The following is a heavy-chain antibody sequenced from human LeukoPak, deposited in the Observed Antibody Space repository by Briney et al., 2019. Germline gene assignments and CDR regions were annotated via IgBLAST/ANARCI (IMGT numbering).Heavy chain of an antibody. Sequence: SETLSLTCTVSGGSISSYYWAWIRQPAGKGLEWIGRIFTSGSTNYNTSLKSRVTMSVDTSKNQFSLKLTSFTAADTAVYYCAREVTTNWFDPWGQGTLVTVSS. CDR3: AREVTTNWFDP. V-gene: IGHV4-4*07. CDR2: IFTSGST. J-gene: IGHJ5*02. D-gene: IGHD1-14*01. CDR1: GGSISSYY.